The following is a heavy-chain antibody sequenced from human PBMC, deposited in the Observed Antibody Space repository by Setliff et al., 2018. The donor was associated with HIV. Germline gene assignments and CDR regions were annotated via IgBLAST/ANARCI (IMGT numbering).Heavy chain of an antibody. Sequence: ASVKVSCKASGHTFSNYDINWVRQATGQGLEWMGWMNPNSGNTGYAQKFQGRVTMTRNTSISTAYMELSSLRSEDTAVYYCARGLIVGATTGYYYYYMDVWGKGTTVTVSS. J-gene: IGHJ6*03. CDR3: ARGLIVGATTGYYYYYMDV. CDR2: MNPNSGNT. CDR1: GHTFSNYD. D-gene: IGHD1-26*01. V-gene: IGHV1-8*01.